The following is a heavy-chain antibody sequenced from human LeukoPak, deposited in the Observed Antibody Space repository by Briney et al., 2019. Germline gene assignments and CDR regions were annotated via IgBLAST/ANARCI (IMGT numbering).Heavy chain of an antibody. CDR1: GFTFSGYG. V-gene: IGHV3-30*18. CDR3: AKQTTMVRGVIDY. Sequence: GRSLRLSCAASGFTFSGYGMHWVRQAPGKGLEWVAVMSYDGNAKYYADSVKGRFTISRDNAKNTLYLQMDSLIVEDTAVYYCAKQTTMVRGVIDYWGQGSLVTVSS. J-gene: IGHJ4*02. CDR2: MSYDGNAK. D-gene: IGHD3-10*01.